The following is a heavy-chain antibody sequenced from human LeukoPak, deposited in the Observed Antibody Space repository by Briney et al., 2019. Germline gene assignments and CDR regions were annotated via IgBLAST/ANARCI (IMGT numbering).Heavy chain of an antibody. Sequence: PSETLSLTCTVSVGSISSYYWSWIRQPPGKGLELIGYIFYSGSTNYNPSLKSRVTISVDTSKNQFSLKLSSVTAADTAVYYCAGKYCTNGICYHGNWFDPWGQGTLVTVSS. J-gene: IGHJ5*02. D-gene: IGHD2-8*01. CDR2: IFYSGST. CDR3: AGKYCTNGICYHGNWFDP. V-gene: IGHV4-59*01. CDR1: VGSISSYY.